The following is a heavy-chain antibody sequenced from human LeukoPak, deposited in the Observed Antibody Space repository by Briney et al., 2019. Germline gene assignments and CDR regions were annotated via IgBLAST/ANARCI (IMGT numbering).Heavy chain of an antibody. CDR1: GGSISSYY. D-gene: IGHD6-19*01. V-gene: IGHV4-59*01. J-gene: IGHJ4*02. CDR3: ASLSSGPHPFYFDY. CDR2: IYYSGST. Sequence: SETLSLTCTVSGGSISSYYWSWIRQPPGKGLEWIGYIYYSGSTNYNPSLKSRVTISVDTSKNQFSLKLSSVTAADTAVYYCASLSSGPHPFYFDYWGQGTLVTVSS.